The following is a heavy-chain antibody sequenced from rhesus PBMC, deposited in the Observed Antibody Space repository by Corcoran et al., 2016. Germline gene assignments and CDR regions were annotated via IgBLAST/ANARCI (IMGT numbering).Heavy chain of an antibody. CDR2: IYGSGGSN. D-gene: IGHD5-42*01. J-gene: IGHJ2*01. CDR1: GYSISSGYY. Sequence: QVQLQESGPGLVKPSETLSLTCAVSGYSISSGYYWGWIRQPPGKGLEGIGSIYGSGGSNYLNPSLKSRVTLSVDTSKNQFSLKLSSVTAADTAVYYCVRVGSSWSEWDTVGTEWYFDLWGPGTPITISS. CDR3: VRVGSSWSEWDTVGTEWYFDL. V-gene: IGHV4S14*01.